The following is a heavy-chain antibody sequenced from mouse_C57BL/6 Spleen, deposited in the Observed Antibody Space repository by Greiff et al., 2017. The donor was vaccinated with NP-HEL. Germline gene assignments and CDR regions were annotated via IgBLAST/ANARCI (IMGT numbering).Heavy chain of an antibody. V-gene: IGHV3-6*01. J-gene: IGHJ3*01. D-gene: IGHD3-2*02. CDR1: GYSITSGYY. CDR2: ISYDGSN. CDR3: ARGGQLRLLAWFAY. Sequence: EVQLQQSGPGLVKPSQSLSLTCSVTGYSITSGYYWNWIRQFPGNKLEWMGYISYDGSNNYNPSLKNRISITRDTSKNQFFLKLNSVTTEDTATYYCARGGQLRLLAWFAYWGQGTLVTVSA.